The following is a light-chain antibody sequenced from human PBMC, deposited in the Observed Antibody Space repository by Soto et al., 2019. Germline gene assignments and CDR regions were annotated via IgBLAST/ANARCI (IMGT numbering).Light chain of an antibody. CDR2: DAS. CDR3: QHYDVWPLT. Sequence: EIVLTQSPATLSVSPGGGATLSCRASESVSSHLAWYQQKPGQGPRLLIYDASTRATRIPASFSGSGSGTEFTLTICSPQSEDCGVYYCQHYDVWPLTFGQGTKVDIK. CDR1: ESVSSH. V-gene: IGKV3-15*01. J-gene: IGKJ1*01.